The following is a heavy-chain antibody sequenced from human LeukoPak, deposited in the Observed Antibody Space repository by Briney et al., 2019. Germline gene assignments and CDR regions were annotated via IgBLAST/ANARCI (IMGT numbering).Heavy chain of an antibody. Sequence: GGSLRLSCVASGFTFSSYWMHWVRQAPGKGLEWVSYISFSVNTKYYGDSVKGRFTISRDNAKNSLYLHMDSLRAEDTAVYYCGKRAYSRGWAYFDHWGQGTLVTVS. D-gene: IGHD6-19*01. CDR2: ISFSVNTK. V-gene: IGHV3-48*04. CDR3: GKRAYSRGWAYFDH. CDR1: GFTFSSYW. J-gene: IGHJ4*02.